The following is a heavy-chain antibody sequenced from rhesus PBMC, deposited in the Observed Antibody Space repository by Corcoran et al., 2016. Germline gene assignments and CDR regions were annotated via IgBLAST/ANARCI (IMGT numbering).Heavy chain of an antibody. CDR2: IYGSSGST. V-gene: IGHV4-76*01. CDR1: GGSISGGYD. J-gene: IGHJ6*01. CDR3: GSGSWNGVLDS. Sequence: QVQLQESGPGVVKPSETLSLTCAVSGGSISGGYDRSWIRQPPGKGLEWIGYIYGSSGSTNYNPSLKNRVNISKDASKNEFSLKLSSVTAADTSVYYCGSGSWNGVLDSWGQGVVVTVSS. D-gene: IGHD6-25*01.